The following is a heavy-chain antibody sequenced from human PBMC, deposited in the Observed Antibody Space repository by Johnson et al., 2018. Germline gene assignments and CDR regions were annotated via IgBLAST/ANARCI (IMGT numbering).Heavy chain of an antibody. V-gene: IGHV3-33*08. D-gene: IGHD1-26*01. CDR3: ARDRGGRGSYLFALDI. CDR1: GFTFSSYG. CDR2: IWYDGINK. J-gene: IGHJ3*02. Sequence: QVQLVQSGGGVVQPGRSLRLSCAASGFTFSSYGMHWVRQAPGKGLEWVAVIWYDGINKYYADSVKGRFTISRDNSKNTLYLQMNSLRAEDTAVYYCARDRGGRGSYLFALDIWGQGTMVTVSS.